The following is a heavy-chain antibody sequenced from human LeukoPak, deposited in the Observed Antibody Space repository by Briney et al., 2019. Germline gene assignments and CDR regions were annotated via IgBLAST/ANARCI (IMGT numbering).Heavy chain of an antibody. Sequence: GGSLRLSCAASGFTFSSYSMNWVRQAPGKGLEWVSSISSSSSYIYYADSVKGRFTISRDNAKNSLYLQMNSLRAEDTAVYYCARDSTHNYDSSGYYSYWGQGTLVTVSS. D-gene: IGHD3-22*01. CDR1: GFTFSSYS. J-gene: IGHJ4*02. CDR2: ISSSSSYI. CDR3: ARDSTHNYDSSGYYSY. V-gene: IGHV3-21*01.